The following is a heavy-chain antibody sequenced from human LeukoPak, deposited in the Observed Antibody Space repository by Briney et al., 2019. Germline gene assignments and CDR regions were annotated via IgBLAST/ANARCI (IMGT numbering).Heavy chain of an antibody. D-gene: IGHD6-19*01. CDR1: GFTFDDYA. V-gene: IGHV3-9*03. CDR3: AKGSDSSGWYEADY. J-gene: IGHJ4*02. CDR2: ISWNSGSI. Sequence: GGSLRLSCAASGFTFDDYAMHWVRQAPGKGLECVSGISWNSGSIGYADSVKGRFTISRDNAKNSLYLQMNSLRAEDMALCYCAKGSDSSGWYEADYWGQGTLVTVSS.